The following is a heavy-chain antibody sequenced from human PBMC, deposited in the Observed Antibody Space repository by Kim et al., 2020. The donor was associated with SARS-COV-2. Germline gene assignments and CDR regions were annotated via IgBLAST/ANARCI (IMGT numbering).Heavy chain of an antibody. CDR3: ARQVGRGSSSFNWFDP. Sequence: LKSRVTIPDDTSKNQFSLKLSSVTAADTAVYYCARQVGRGSSSFNWFDPWGQGTLVTVSS. D-gene: IGHD6-13*01. V-gene: IGHV4-39*01. J-gene: IGHJ5*02.